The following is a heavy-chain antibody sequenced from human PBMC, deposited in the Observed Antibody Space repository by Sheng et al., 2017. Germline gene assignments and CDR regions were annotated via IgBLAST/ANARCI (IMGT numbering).Heavy chain of an antibody. V-gene: IGHV3-7*01. CDR1: GFTFSSYW. D-gene: IGHD3-10*01. Sequence: EVQLVESGGGLVQPGGSLRLSCVVSGFTFSSYWMSWVRQAPGKGLEWVANIKQDGSERYYVDSVKGRFTISRDNAKNSLYLQMNSLRAEDTAVHYCARDLSGSWSFWGQGTLVTVSS. CDR2: IKQDGSER. J-gene: IGHJ4*02. CDR3: ARDLSGSWSF.